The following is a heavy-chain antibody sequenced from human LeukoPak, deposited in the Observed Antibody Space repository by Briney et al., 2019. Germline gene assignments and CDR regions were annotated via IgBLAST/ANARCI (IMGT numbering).Heavy chain of an antibody. Sequence: ASVKVSCKASGYTFTSYGISWVRQAPGQGLEWMGWISAYNGNTNYAQKLQGRVTMTEDTSTDTAYMELSSLRSEDTAVYYCATARSGITIFGVVTQTPYYFDYWGQGTLVTVSS. J-gene: IGHJ4*02. CDR3: ATARSGITIFGVVTQTPYYFDY. CDR1: GYTFTSYG. CDR2: ISAYNGNT. V-gene: IGHV1-18*01. D-gene: IGHD3-3*01.